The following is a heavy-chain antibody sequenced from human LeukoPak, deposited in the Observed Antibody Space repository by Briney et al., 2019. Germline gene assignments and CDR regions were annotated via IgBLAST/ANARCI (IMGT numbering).Heavy chain of an antibody. V-gene: IGHV4-38-2*02. CDR2: IYYSGST. D-gene: IGHD2-15*01. J-gene: IGHJ6*03. Sequence: SETLSLTCTVYGYSISSGYYWGWIRQPPGKGLEWIGYIYYSGSTNYNPSLKSRVTISVDTSKNQFSLKLSSVTAADTAVYYCARSVEGYCSGGSCYSYYYYMDVWGKGTTVTVSS. CDR1: GYSISSGYY. CDR3: ARSVEGYCSGGSCYSYYYYMDV.